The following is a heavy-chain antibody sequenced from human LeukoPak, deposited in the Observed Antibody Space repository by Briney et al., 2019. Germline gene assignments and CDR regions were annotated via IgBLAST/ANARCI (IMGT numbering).Heavy chain of an antibody. Sequence: SQTLSLTCTVSGGSISSDYWSWIRQPPGKGLEWIGYIHYSGSTNYNPSLKSRVTISVDTSKNQFSLKLSSVTAADTAVYYCARAYGSYYGYWGQGTLVTVSS. D-gene: IGHD1-26*01. CDR2: IHYSGST. V-gene: IGHV4-59*01. J-gene: IGHJ4*02. CDR3: ARAYGSYYGY. CDR1: GGSISSDY.